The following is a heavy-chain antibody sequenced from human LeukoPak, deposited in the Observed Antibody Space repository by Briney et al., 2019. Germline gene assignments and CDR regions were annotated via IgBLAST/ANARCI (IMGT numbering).Heavy chain of an antibody. CDR2: IIPIFGTA. CDR3: ARDRGYYDFWRDYYPRKFDP. D-gene: IGHD3-3*01. Sequence: GASLKVSCKASGGTFTSYAISWVRQAPGQGLEWMGGIIPIFGTANYAQKFQGRVTISPDESTSTAYMELSTLRSEDTAVYYCARDRGYYDFWRDYYPRKFDPWGQGTLVTVSS. V-gene: IGHV1-69*13. CDR1: GGTFTSYA. J-gene: IGHJ5*02.